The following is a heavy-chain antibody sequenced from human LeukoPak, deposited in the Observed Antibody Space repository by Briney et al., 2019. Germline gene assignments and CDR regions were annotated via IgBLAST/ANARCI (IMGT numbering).Heavy chain of an antibody. CDR1: GFTFSTYW. CDR2: IKQDGSEK. D-gene: IGHD2-2*01. CDR3: ARDRYCSSTSCYIGNFDS. V-gene: IGHV3-7*01. J-gene: IGHJ4*02. Sequence: TGGSLRLSCAAPGFTFSTYWMSWVRQAPGKGLEWVANIKQDGSEKYYVDSVKGRFTISRDNAENSLYLQMNSLRAEDTAVYYCARDRYCSSTSCYIGNFDSWGQGTLVTVSS.